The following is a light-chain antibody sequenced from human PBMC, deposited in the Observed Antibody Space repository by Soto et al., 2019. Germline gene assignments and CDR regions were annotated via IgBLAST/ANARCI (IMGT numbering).Light chain of an antibody. CDR3: QQYNTFWT. Sequence: DIQMTQSPSSLSASVGDRVTITYRASQSISSWLAWYQQKPGKAPKLLIYDVSSLESGVPSRFSGSGSGTEFTLTISSLQPDDFATYYCQQYNTFWTFGQGTKVDTK. CDR1: QSISSW. V-gene: IGKV1-5*01. CDR2: DVS. J-gene: IGKJ1*01.